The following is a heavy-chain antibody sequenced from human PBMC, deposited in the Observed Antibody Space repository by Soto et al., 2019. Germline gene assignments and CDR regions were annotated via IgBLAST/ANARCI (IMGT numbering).Heavy chain of an antibody. D-gene: IGHD6-19*01. V-gene: IGHV4-4*02. J-gene: IGHJ4*02. CDR3: GRANSSGSPIDS. CDR2: MHHSGSS. CDR1: GGSVNSPNW. Sequence: QVQLQQSGPGLVEPWGTLSLTCAVSGGSVNSPNWWNWVRQPPETGLEWIGEMHHSGSSNYNPSLKTRRTLSVDKSNNELSMNLNSVTAADTAIYYCGRANSSGSPIDSWGQGILVTVSS.